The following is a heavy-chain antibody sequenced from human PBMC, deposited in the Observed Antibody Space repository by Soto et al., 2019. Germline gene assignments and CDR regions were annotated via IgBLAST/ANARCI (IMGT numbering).Heavy chain of an antibody. CDR3: AREDRDRETGLVPAAIDGMDV. Sequence: QVQLVQSGAEVKKPGSSVKVSCKASGGTFSRYSITWVRQAPGHGLEWIGRIIPIFGIASYAQKFQGRVTITADESTSTAYMELSSLRSDDTAVYCCAREDRDRETGLVPAAIDGMDVWGQGTTVTVSS. J-gene: IGHJ6*02. CDR2: IIPIFGIA. D-gene: IGHD2-2*01. CDR1: GGTFSRYS. V-gene: IGHV1-69*08.